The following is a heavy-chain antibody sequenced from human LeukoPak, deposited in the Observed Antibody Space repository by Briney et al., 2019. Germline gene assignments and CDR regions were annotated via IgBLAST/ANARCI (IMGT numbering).Heavy chain of an antibody. CDR2: ISAYNGNT. CDR3: ARTGYSSGWSIHPSHAFDY. J-gene: IGHJ4*02. CDR1: GYTFTSYG. D-gene: IGHD6-19*01. Sequence: ASVKVSCKASGYTFTSYGISWVRQAPGQGLEWMGWISAYNGNTNYAQKLQGRVTMTTDTSTSTAYMELRSLRSDDTAVYYCARTGYSSGWSIHPSHAFDYWGQGTLVTVSS. V-gene: IGHV1-18*01.